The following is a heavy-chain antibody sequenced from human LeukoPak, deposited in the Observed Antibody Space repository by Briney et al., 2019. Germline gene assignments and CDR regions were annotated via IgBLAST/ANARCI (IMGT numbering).Heavy chain of an antibody. J-gene: IGHJ4*02. CDR3: AKGPPRGVATIRGGLGGIDY. CDR1: GFTFSSYG. CDR2: ISYDGSNK. D-gene: IGHD3-16*01. Sequence: GGSLRLSCAASGFTFSSYGMHWVRQAPGKGLEWVAVISYDGSNKYYADSVKGRFTISRDNSKNTLYLQMNSLRAEDTAVYYWAKGPPRGVATIRGGLGGIDYGGQGPLVTAPS. V-gene: IGHV3-30*18.